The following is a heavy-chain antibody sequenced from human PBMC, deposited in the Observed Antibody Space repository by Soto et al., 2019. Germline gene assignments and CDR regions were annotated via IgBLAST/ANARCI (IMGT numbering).Heavy chain of an antibody. Sequence: PGGSLRLSCAASGFTFSSYAMSWVRQAPGKGLEWVSAISGSGGSTYYADSVKGRFTISRDNSKNTLYLQMNSLRAEDTAVYYCANSKGFLGYCSGGSCGPFDYWGQGTLVTVSS. V-gene: IGHV3-23*01. CDR3: ANSKGFLGYCSGGSCGPFDY. CDR2: ISGSGGST. D-gene: IGHD2-15*01. J-gene: IGHJ4*02. CDR1: GFTFSSYA.